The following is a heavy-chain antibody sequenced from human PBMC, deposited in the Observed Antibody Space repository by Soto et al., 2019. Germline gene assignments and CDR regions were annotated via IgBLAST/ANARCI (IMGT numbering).Heavy chain of an antibody. CDR3: VTSLSGYYYNY. CDR2: ISKSGTTT. Sequence: GGCLRLSCAASGFTLSTYEMMWVRQAPGKGLEWVSYISKSGTTTYYADSVRGRFTISRDNAKDSLDLQMNSLRAEDTAVYYCVTSLSGYYYNYWGQGTLVTVSS. CDR1: GFTLSTYE. D-gene: IGHD3-22*01. V-gene: IGHV3-48*03. J-gene: IGHJ4*02.